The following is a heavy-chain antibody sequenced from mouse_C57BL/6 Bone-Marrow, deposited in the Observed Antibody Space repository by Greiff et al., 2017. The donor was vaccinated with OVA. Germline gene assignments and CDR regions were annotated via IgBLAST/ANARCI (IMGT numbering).Heavy chain of an antibody. J-gene: IGHJ3*01. CDR2: IDPEDGDT. D-gene: IGHD2-3*01. V-gene: IGHV14-1*01. CDR3: TSIYDGYYIAY. Sequence: VQLQQSGAELVRPGASVKLSCTASGFTITDYYMHWVKQRPEQGLEWIGRIDPEDGDTEYAPKFQGKATMTADTSSNTAYLQLSSLTSEDTAVYYGTSIYDGYYIAYWGQGTLVTVSA. CDR1: GFTITDYY.